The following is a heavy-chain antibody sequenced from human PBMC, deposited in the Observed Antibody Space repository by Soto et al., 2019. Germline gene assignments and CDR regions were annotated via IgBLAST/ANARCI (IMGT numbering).Heavy chain of an antibody. CDR2: ISFDGNNK. D-gene: IGHD2-2*01. Sequence: QVQLVESGGVVVQPGRSLRLSSAASGFTFSSYALHWVRQAPGRGLEWVALISFDGNNKYYANSVKGRFTISRDNSKNTLYLQMSSLRAEDTAVYYCGRCSSTSCHLGADYWGQGTLVTVSS. J-gene: IGHJ4*02. CDR3: GRCSSTSCHLGADY. CDR1: GFTFSSYA. V-gene: IGHV3-30-3*01.